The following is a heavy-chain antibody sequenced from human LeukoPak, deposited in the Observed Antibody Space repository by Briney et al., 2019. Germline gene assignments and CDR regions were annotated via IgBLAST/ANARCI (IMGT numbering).Heavy chain of an antibody. J-gene: IGHJ4*02. CDR1: GGSIRRHY. V-gene: IGHV4-4*07. CDR3: ARASLSIGGYSSFDY. Sequence: SETLSLTCTVSGGSIRRHYWSWIRQSAGKGLECMGRIYKSGSNSENTNYNPSLESRVTVAADTSNNQFSLTLSSVTAADTAVYYCARASLSIGGYSSFDYWGQGILVTVSS. CDR2: IYKSGSNSENT. D-gene: IGHD2-15*01.